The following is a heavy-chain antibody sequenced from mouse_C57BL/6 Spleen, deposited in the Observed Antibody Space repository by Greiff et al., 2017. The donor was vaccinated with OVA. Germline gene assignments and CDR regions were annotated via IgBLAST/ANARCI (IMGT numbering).Heavy chain of an antibody. J-gene: IGHJ3*01. CDR2: INPNNGGT. CDR1: GYTFTDYY. Sequence: EVQLQQSGPELVKPGASVKISCKASGYTFTDYYMNWVKQSHGKSLEWIGDINPNNGGTSYNQKFKGKATLTVDKSSSTAYMELRSLTSEDSAVYYCARGPYSNSWFAYWGQGTLVTVSA. V-gene: IGHV1-26*01. D-gene: IGHD2-5*01. CDR3: ARGPYSNSWFAY.